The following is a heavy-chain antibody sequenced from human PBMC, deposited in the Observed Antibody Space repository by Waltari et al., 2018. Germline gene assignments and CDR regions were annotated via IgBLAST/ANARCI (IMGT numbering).Heavy chain of an antibody. CDR2: IHYIGDT. J-gene: IGHJ3*02. V-gene: IGHV4-39*07. Sequence: QVQVQESGPGLVKPSETLSLTCTVSGASIRNYYWGWIRQPRGTGLQWIGSIHYIGDTYYSSSLKSRVIISVDTSNNQFSLRLTSVTAADTAIYFCARNQRGWFDAFDIWGQGTAVTVSS. CDR3: ARNQRGWFDAFDI. CDR1: GASIRNYY. D-gene: IGHD6-19*01.